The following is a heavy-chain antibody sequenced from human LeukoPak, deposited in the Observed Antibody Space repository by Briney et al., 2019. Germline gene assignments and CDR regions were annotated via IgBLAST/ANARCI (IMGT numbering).Heavy chain of an antibody. J-gene: IGHJ5*02. CDR3: ARATVRITIFGVPGNWFDP. Sequence: GASVKVSCKASGYTFTGYYMHWVRQAPGQVLEWMGIINPSGGSTSYAQKFQGRVTMTRDTSTSTVYMELSSLRSEDTAVYYCARATVRITIFGVPGNWFDPWGQGTLVTVSS. CDR1: GYTFTGYY. D-gene: IGHD3-3*01. V-gene: IGHV1-46*01. CDR2: INPSGGST.